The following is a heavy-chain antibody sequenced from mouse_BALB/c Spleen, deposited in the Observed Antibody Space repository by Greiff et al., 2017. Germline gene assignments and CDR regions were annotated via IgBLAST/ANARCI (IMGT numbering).Heavy chain of an antibody. J-gene: IGHJ2*01. V-gene: IGHV5-6-5*01. CDR2: ISSGGST. Sequence: EVKVEESGGGLVKPGGSLKLSCAASGFTFSSYAMSWVRQTPEKRLEWVASISSGGSTYYPDSVKGRFTISRDNARNILYLQMSSLRSEDTAMYYCARGLSWDYFDDWGEGTTLTVSA. CDR1: GFTFSSYA. D-gene: IGHD1-1*01. CDR3: ARGLSWDYFDD.